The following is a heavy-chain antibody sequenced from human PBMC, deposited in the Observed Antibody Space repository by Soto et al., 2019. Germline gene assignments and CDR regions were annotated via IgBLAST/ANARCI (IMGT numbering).Heavy chain of an antibody. Sequence: QVQLVESGGGVVQPGRSLRLSCAASGFTFSSYAMHWVRQAPGKGLEWVAVISYDGSNKYYADSVKGRFTISRDNSKNTLYLQMNSLRAEDTAVYYCTTVTVVTPDRFDYWGQGTLVTVSS. V-gene: IGHV3-30-3*01. CDR3: TTVTVVTPDRFDY. D-gene: IGHD2-21*02. CDR1: GFTFSSYA. CDR2: ISYDGSNK. J-gene: IGHJ4*02.